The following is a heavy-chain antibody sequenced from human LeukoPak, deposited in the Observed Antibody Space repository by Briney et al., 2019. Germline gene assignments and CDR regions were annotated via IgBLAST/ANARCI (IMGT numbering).Heavy chain of an antibody. Sequence: PSETLSLTCAVYGGSFSGYYWSWIRQPPGKGLEWIGEINHSGSTNYNSSLKSRVTISVDTSKNQFSLKLSSVTAADTAVYYCARGYGSGSYYNVRPFDYWGQGTLVTVSS. CDR2: INHSGST. CDR1: GGSFSGYY. V-gene: IGHV4-34*01. D-gene: IGHD3-10*01. J-gene: IGHJ4*02. CDR3: ARGYGSGSYYNVRPFDY.